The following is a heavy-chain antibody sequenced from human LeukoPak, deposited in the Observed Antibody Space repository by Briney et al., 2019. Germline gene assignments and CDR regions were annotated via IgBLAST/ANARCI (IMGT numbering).Heavy chain of an antibody. CDR1: GCTFSSYG. J-gene: IGHJ4*02. CDR2: ISYDGSNK. CDR3: AKDGRVGSSSWYYFDY. V-gene: IGHV3-30*18. D-gene: IGHD6-13*01. Sequence: PGGSLRLSCAASGCTFSSYGMHWVRQAPGKGLEWVAVISYDGSNKYYADSVKGRFTISRDNPKNTLYLQMNSLRAEDTAVYYCAKDGRVGSSSWYYFDYWGQGTLVTVSS.